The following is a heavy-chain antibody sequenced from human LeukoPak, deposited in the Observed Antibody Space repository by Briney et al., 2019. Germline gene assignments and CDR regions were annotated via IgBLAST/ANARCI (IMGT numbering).Heavy chain of an antibody. D-gene: IGHD3-22*01. V-gene: IGHV4-31*03. CDR1: GGSISSGGYY. Sequence: SETLSLTCTVSGGSISSGGYYWSWIRQHPGKGLEWIGYIYYSGSTYYNPSLKSRVTISVDTSKNQFSLKLSSVTAADTAVYYCASSYYYDSSGYFNFDYWGQGTLVTVSS. CDR2: IYYSGST. CDR3: ASSYYYDSSGYFNFDY. J-gene: IGHJ4*02.